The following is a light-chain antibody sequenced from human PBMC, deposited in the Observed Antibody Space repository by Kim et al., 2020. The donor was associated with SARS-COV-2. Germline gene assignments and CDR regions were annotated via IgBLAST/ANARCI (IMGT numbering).Light chain of an antibody. J-gene: IGLJ3*02. Sequence: QSALTQPPSVSGAPGQRVTISCTGSNSNIGAGYDVHWYQQLPGRAPKLLISGNTNRPSGVPDRFSGSKSGTSASLAITGLQAEDEADYYCQSFDSTLRGVFGGGTQLTVL. CDR1: NSNIGAGYD. V-gene: IGLV1-40*01. CDR2: GNT. CDR3: QSFDSTLRGV.